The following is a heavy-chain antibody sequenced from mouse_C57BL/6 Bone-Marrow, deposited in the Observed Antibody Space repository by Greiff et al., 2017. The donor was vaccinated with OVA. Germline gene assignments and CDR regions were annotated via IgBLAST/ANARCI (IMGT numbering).Heavy chain of an antibody. Sequence: EVQVVESGGDLVKPGGSLKLSCAASGFTFSSYGMSWVRPTPDKRLEWVATISSGGSYTYYPDSVKGRFTISRDNAKNTLYLQMSSLKSEDTAMYYCARNSITRGSSYAMDYWGQGTSVTVSS. V-gene: IGHV5-6*01. D-gene: IGHD1-1*01. CDR1: GFTFSSYG. CDR2: ISSGGSYT. CDR3: ARNSITRGSSYAMDY. J-gene: IGHJ4*01.